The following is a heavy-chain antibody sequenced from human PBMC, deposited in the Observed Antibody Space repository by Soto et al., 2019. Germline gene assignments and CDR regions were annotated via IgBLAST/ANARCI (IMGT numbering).Heavy chain of an antibody. CDR3: ARGGGTGYNGLDV. D-gene: IGHD6-25*01. CDR1: GGSISSDY. CDR2: ISYSGTT. Sequence: SETLSLTCTVSGGSISSDYWSWIRQAPGKGLEWIGYISYSGTTNYNSSLKRRVTISIDTSKNQFSLKLGSVTAADTAVYYCARGGGTGYNGLDVWGQGTTVTVSS. V-gene: IGHV4-59*01. J-gene: IGHJ6*02.